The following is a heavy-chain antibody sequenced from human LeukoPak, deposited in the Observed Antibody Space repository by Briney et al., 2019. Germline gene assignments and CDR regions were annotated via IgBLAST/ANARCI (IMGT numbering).Heavy chain of an antibody. Sequence: PSETLSLTCTVSGYSISSGYYWGWIRQPPGKGLEWIGSIYHSGKTYYNPSLKSPVTISVDTSKNQFSLKLSSVTAADTAVYYCARGTRMVRGVIIDPKVDYYYYMDVWGKGATVTISS. CDR3: ARGTRMVRGVIIDPKVDYYYYMDV. J-gene: IGHJ6*03. CDR1: GYSISSGYY. CDR2: IYHSGKT. V-gene: IGHV4-38-2*02. D-gene: IGHD3-10*01.